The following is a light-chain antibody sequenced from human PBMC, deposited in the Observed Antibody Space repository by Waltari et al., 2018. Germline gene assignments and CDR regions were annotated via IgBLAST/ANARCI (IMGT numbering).Light chain of an antibody. V-gene: IGLV2-11*01. J-gene: IGLJ1*01. CDR3: CSYAGSYIYV. CDR2: DVS. CDR1: SSDVGRYKS. Sequence: QSALTQPGSVSGSPGQAVVISCTGTSSDVGRYKSVSWFQQHPGKAPKLMIYDVSQRPSGVPDRFSGSKSGNTASLTISGLQAEDEADYYCCSYAGSYIYVFGTGTEVTVL.